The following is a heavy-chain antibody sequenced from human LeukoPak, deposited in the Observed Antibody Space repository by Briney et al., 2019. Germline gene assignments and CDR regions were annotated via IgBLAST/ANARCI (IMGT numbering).Heavy chain of an antibody. D-gene: IGHD6-19*01. CDR1: GGSISGSSYY. CDR2: IYYSGST. Sequence: PSETLSLTCTVSGGSISGSSYYWGWIRQPPGKGLEWIGSIYYSGSTYYNPSLKSRVTISVDTSKNQFSLKLSSVTAADTAVYYCARLQTYSSGRPSSWYFDYWGQGTLVTVSS. V-gene: IGHV4-39*01. CDR3: ARLQTYSSGRPSSWYFDY. J-gene: IGHJ4*02.